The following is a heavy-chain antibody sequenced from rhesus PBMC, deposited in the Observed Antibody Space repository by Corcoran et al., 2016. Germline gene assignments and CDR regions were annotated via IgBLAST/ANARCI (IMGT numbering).Heavy chain of an antibody. CDR2: DSGIIGRT. D-gene: IGHD3-34*01. CDR1: GGSISSGYG. V-gene: IGHV4-127*01. CDR3: ARNRGDYYFDY. J-gene: IGHJ4*01. Sequence: QVQLQESGPGLVKPSETLSLTCAVSGGSISSGYGWSWIRQPPGKGQEWIGHDSGIIGRTSSHPPLQVRVTMSKDTSKNQFSLKLSSVTAADTAVYYCARNRGDYYFDYWGQGVLVTVSS.